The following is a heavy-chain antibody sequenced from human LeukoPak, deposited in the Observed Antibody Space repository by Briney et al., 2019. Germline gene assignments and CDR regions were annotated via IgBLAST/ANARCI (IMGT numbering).Heavy chain of an antibody. CDR2: IIPILGIA. CDR3: ARDGIRAIVVPAPSYYYGMDV. Sequence: ASVKVSCKASGYTFTSYGISWVRQAPGQGLEWMGRIIPILGIANYAQKFQGRVTITADKSTSTAYMELSSLRSEDTAVYYCARDGIRAIVVPAPSYYYGMDVWGQGTTVTVSS. J-gene: IGHJ6*02. D-gene: IGHD2-2*01. V-gene: IGHV1-69*04. CDR1: GYTFTSYG.